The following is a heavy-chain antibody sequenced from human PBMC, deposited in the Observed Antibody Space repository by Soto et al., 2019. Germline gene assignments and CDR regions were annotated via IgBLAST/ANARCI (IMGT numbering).Heavy chain of an antibody. D-gene: IGHD6-19*01. Sequence: QLPLQESGPGLVKPSETLSLTCTVSGGSISSTIYYWGWIRQPPGKGLEWIGSIYYSGSTYYNPSLTSRVTISVDTSKNQFSLRLSSVTAEDTAVYYCATIDLELAGYVDYWGQGTLVTVSS. CDR3: ATIDLELAGYVDY. J-gene: IGHJ4*02. V-gene: IGHV4-39*01. CDR2: IYYSGST. CDR1: GGSISSTIYY.